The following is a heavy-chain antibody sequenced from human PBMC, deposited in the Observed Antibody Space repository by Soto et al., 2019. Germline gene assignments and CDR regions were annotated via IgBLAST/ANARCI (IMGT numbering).Heavy chain of an antibody. V-gene: IGHV1-69*13. Sequence: SVKVSCKASGGTFSSYAISWVRQAPGQGLEWMGGIIPIFGTANYAQKFQGRVTITADESTSTAYMELSSLRSEDTAVYYCARTYYYDSSGYLKALDYWGQGTLVTVSS. CDR2: IIPIFGTA. J-gene: IGHJ4*02. CDR1: GGTFSSYA. D-gene: IGHD3-22*01. CDR3: ARTYYYDSSGYLKALDY.